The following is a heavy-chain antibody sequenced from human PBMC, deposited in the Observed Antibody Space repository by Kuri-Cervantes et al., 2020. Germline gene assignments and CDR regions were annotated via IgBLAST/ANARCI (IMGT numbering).Heavy chain of an antibody. J-gene: IGHJ4*02. D-gene: IGHD3-22*01. CDR3: ARVLGYYDSSGPFDY. V-gene: IGHV1-3*01. Sequence: ASVNVSCKASEYIFTDHAIHWVRQAPGQRLEWVGWINAGTGNTKSSQRFQDRVTITWDTSASTAYMELSSLRSEDTAVYYCARVLGYYDSSGPFDYWGQGTLVTVSS. CDR1: EYIFTDHA. CDR2: INAGTGNT.